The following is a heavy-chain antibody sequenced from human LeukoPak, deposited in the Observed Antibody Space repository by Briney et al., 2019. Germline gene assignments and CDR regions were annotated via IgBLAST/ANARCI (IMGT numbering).Heavy chain of an antibody. Sequence: GGSLRLSCAASGFTFSSFWMYWVRQAPGKGLEWVAVISYDGSNKYYADSVKGRFTISRDNSKNTLYLQMNSLRAEDTAVYYCARDFRRFGSYDAFDIWGQGTMVTVSS. V-gene: IGHV3-30-3*01. J-gene: IGHJ3*02. CDR3: ARDFRRFGSYDAFDI. D-gene: IGHD3-10*01. CDR2: ISYDGSNK. CDR1: GFTFSSFW.